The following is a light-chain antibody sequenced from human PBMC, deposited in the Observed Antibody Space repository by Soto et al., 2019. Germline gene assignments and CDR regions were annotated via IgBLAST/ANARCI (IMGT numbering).Light chain of an antibody. V-gene: IGLV1-44*01. J-gene: IGLJ2*01. CDR1: SSNIGSHT. Sequence: QSVLTQPPSASGTPGQRVTISCSGSSSNIGSHTVSWYQQLPGTAPKLLIYSNNQRPSGVPDRFSGSKSGTSASLAISGLQSEDEADYYCAAWDDSLNGVVFGGGTQLTVL. CDR2: SNN. CDR3: AAWDDSLNGVV.